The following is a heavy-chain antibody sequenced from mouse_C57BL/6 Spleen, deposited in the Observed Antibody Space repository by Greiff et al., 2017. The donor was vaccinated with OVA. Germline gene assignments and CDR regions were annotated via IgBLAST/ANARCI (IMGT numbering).Heavy chain of an antibody. J-gene: IGHJ3*01. CDR3: AVYDYDPFAY. CDR1: GYSFTGYY. CDR2: INPSTGGT. D-gene: IGHD2-4*01. V-gene: IGHV1-42*01. Sequence: EGQRQQSGPELVKPGGSVKISCKASGYSFTGYYMNWVKQSPEKSLEWIGEINPSTGGTTYNQKFKAKATLTVDKSSSTAYMQLKSLTSEDSAVYYCAVYDYDPFAYWGQGTLVTVSA.